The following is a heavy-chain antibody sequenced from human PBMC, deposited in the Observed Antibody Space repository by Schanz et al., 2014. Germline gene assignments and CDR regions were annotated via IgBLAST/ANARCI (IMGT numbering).Heavy chain of an antibody. CDR3: ARNRGSGGQNWYFDL. D-gene: IGHD1-26*01. CDR1: GFSFSDSF. J-gene: IGHJ2*01. CDR2: MSHSGGVI. Sequence: QVQLVESGGGLVKPGGSLRLSCVASGFSFSDSFMSWIRQTPEKGLEWIAFMSHSGGVIYYAESVRGRFFISRDNAKNSLYLQMKSLRVDDTAVYYCARNRGSGGQNWYFDLWGRGTLVTVSS. V-gene: IGHV3-11*01.